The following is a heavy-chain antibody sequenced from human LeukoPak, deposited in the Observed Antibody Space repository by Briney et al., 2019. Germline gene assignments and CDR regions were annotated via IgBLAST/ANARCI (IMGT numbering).Heavy chain of an antibody. D-gene: IGHD3-16*01. CDR3: ARGREYDYVWGSWHQERHKPRGTFSY. CDR1: GGSISSYY. V-gene: IGHV4-59*12. J-gene: IGHJ4*02. CDR2: IYYSGST. Sequence: SETLSLTCTVSGGSISSYYWSWIRQPPGKGLEWIGYIYYSGSTNYNPSLKSRVTISVDTSKNQFSLKLSSVTAADTAVYYCARGREYDYVWGSWHQERHKPRGTFSYWGQGTLVTVSS.